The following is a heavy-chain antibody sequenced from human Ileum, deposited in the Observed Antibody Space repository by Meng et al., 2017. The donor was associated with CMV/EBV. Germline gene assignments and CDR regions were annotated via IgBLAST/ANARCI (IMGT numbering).Heavy chain of an antibody. V-gene: IGHV4-4*07. Sequence: QMQLQESGPGLVKPWETLSLTCSVSGGSISDYHWTWIRKSAGKGLQWLGRLRTSGTIDHNPSFKSRVTLSIDTSKNQFSLKLTSVTAADTAVYYCGRAGARGVPVDIWGQGTLVTVSS. CDR1: GGSISDYH. CDR2: LRTSGTI. CDR3: GRAGARGVPVDI. D-gene: IGHD3-10*01. J-gene: IGHJ4*02.